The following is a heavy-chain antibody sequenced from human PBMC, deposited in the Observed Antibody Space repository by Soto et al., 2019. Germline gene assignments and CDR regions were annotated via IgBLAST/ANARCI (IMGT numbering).Heavy chain of an antibody. CDR3: ARDPAYGDYWYFDL. D-gene: IGHD4-17*01. CDR1: GFTFSSYA. CDR2: ISYDGSNK. Sequence: QVQLVESGGGVVQPGRSLRLSCAASGFTFSSYAMHWVRQAPGKGLEWVAVISYDGSNKYYADSVKGRFTISRDNSKNTLDLQMNRLRAEDTAVYYCARDPAYGDYWYFDLWGRGTLVTVSS. V-gene: IGHV3-30-3*01. J-gene: IGHJ2*01.